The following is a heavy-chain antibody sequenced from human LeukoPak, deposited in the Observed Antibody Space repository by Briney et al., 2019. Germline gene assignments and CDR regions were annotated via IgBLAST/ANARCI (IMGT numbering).Heavy chain of an antibody. D-gene: IGHD1-26*01. Sequence: GGSLRLSCAASGFTFSTYWMTWVRQAPGKGLEWVANIKEDGSEKYYVGSVKGRFTISRDNAKNSLYLQMNSLRAEDTAVYYCARAYSESYGLGYYYMDVWGKGTTVTVSS. CDR3: ARAYSESYGLGYYYMDV. J-gene: IGHJ6*03. CDR2: IKEDGSEK. CDR1: GFTFSTYW. V-gene: IGHV3-7*01.